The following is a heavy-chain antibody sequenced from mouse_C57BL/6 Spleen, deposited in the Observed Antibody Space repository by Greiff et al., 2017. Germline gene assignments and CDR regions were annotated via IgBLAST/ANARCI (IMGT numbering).Heavy chain of an antibody. CDR1: GFNIKDAY. J-gene: IGHJ1*03. V-gene: IGHV14-4*01. CDR2: IDPEHGDT. CDR3: TYDYVSRNFDD. Sequence: EVQLQQSGAELVRPGASVKLSCTASGFNIKDAYMHWVKQRPEQGLEWIGWIDPEHGDTEYDSKFQGKATITADTSSNTAYLHLSRLTSEDTAVYYCTYDYVSRNFDDWGKGTTVTVSS. D-gene: IGHD1-1*01.